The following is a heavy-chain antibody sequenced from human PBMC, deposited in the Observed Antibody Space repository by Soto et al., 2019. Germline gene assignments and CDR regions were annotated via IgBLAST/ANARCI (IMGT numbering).Heavy chain of an antibody. CDR2: ISSHSSTL. D-gene: IGHD6-19*01. J-gene: IGHJ5*02. CDR3: VRDGSGNLYLNWFDP. Sequence: PGGSLRLSCAASGFTFSSYSMNWARQAPGKGLEWISYISSHSSTLYYADSVKGRFTISRDNAGGSLYLHMNSLRDEDTAVYYCVRDGSGNLYLNWFDPWGQGTLVTVS. V-gene: IGHV3-48*02. CDR1: GFTFSSYS.